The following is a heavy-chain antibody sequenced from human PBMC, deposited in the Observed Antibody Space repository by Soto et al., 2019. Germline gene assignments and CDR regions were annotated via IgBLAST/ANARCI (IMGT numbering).Heavy chain of an antibody. CDR1: GGTFSSYT. V-gene: IGHV1-69*02. CDR2: IIPILGIA. D-gene: IGHD2-15*01. J-gene: IGHJ3*02. Sequence: QVQLVQSGAEVKKPGSSVKVSCKACGGTFSSYTISWVRQAPGQGLEWMGRIIPILGIANYAQKFQGRVTITADKSTSTAYMELSSLRSEDTAVYYCARGYCSGGSCAVDAFDIWGQGTMVTVSS. CDR3: ARGYCSGGSCAVDAFDI.